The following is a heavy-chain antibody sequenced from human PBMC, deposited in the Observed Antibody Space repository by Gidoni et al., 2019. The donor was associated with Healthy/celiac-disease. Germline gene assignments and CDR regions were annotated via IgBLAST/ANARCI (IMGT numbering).Heavy chain of an antibody. CDR2: ISSSSSYI. V-gene: IGHV3-21*01. CDR1: GFTFSSYS. D-gene: IGHD2-2*01. J-gene: IGHJ4*02. CDR3: ATQLQGYCSSTSCYHY. Sequence: EVQLVESGGGLVKPGGSLRLSCAASGFTFSSYSMNWGRQAPGKGLGWFSSISSSSSYIYYADSVKRRFTISRDNAKNSLYLQMNSLRAEDTAVYYCATQLQGYCSSTSCYHYWGQGTLVTVSS.